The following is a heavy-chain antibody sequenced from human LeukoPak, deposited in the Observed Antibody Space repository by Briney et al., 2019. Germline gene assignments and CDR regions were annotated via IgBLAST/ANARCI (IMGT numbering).Heavy chain of an antibody. D-gene: IGHD5-18*01. J-gene: IGHJ6*03. CDR2: IYHSGST. Sequence: SETLSLTCAVSGGSISSSNWWSWVRQPPGKGLEWIGEIYHSGSTNYNPSLKSRVTISVDKSKNQFSLKLSSVTAADTAVYYCARTTKGGYTYGYFYYYYMDVWGKGTTVTISS. CDR3: ARTTKGGYTYGYFYYYYMDV. V-gene: IGHV4-4*02. CDR1: GGSISSSNW.